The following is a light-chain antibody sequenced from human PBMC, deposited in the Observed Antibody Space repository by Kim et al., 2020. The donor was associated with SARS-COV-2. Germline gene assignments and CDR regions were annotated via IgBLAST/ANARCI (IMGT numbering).Light chain of an antibody. CDR2: AAS. J-gene: IGKJ4*01. CDR3: QQSYTIPLT. V-gene: IGKV1-17*01. Sequence: DIQMTQSPSSLSASVGDRVTITCRASQGIRNALGWYQQKPGKAPKRLIYAASSLQSGVPSRFSGSGSGTEFTLTISSLQPEDFATYYCQQSYTIPLTFGGGTKVDIK. CDR1: QGIRNA.